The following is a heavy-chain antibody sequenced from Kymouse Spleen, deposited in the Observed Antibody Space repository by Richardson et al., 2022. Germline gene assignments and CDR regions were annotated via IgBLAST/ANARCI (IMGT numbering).Heavy chain of an antibody. V-gene: IGHV4-34*01. CDR1: GGSFSGYY. J-gene: IGHJ4*02. CDR3: ARGRGAARHFDY. Sequence: QVQLQQWGAGLLKPSETLSLTCAVYGGSFSGYYWSWIRQPPGKGLEWIGEINHSGSTNYNPSLKSRVTISVDTSKNQFSLKLSSVTAADTAVYYCARGRGAARHFDYWGQGTLVTVSS. CDR2: INHSGST. D-gene: IGHD6-6*01.